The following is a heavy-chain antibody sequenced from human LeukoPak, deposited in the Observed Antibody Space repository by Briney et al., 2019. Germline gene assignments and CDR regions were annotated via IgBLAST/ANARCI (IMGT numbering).Heavy chain of an antibody. V-gene: IGHV4-34*01. CDR3: ARGRIAAGMNDY. J-gene: IGHJ4*02. Sequence: GSLRLSCAASGFSFRSYAMSWVRQAPGKGLEWIGEINHSGSTNYNPSLKSRVTISVDTSKNQFSLKLSSVTAADTAVYYCARGRIAAGMNDYWGQGTLVTVSS. CDR1: GFSFRSYA. D-gene: IGHD6-13*01. CDR2: INHSGST.